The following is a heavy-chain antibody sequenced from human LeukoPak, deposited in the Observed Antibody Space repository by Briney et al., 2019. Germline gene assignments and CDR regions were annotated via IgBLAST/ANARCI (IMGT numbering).Heavy chain of an antibody. CDR1: GGSISSYY. J-gene: IGHJ6*03. CDR2: IYYSGST. V-gene: IGHV4-59*01. CDR3: ARGAWYSYYYYMDV. Sequence: PSETLSLTCTVSGGSISSYYWSWIRQPPGKGLEWIGYIYYSGSTNYNPSLKSRVTISVDTSKNQFSLKLSSVTAADTAVYYCARGAWYSYYYYMDVWGKGTTVTVSS.